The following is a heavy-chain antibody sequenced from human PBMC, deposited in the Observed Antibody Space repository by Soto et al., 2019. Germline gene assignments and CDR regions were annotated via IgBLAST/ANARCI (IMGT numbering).Heavy chain of an antibody. Sequence: GGSLRLSCAASGFAFSIYGMHWFRQAPGKGLEWVAVIWYDGSNKYYADSVKGRFTISRDNSKNTLYLQMNSLRAEDTAVYYCARDTGYYYYGMDVWGQGTTVTVSS. CDR3: ARDTGYYYYGMDV. J-gene: IGHJ6*02. D-gene: IGHD4-17*01. V-gene: IGHV3-33*01. CDR1: GFAFSIYG. CDR2: IWYDGSNK.